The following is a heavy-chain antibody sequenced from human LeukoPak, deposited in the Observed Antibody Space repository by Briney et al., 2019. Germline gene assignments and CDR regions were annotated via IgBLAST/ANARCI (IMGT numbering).Heavy chain of an antibody. CDR3: ARATDISSWYLAY. CDR2: LSPNSGDT. CDR1: GYTFTGYY. V-gene: IGHV1-2*02. Sequence: ASVKVSCKASGYTFTGYYMHWVRHAPGQEFEWMGWLSPNSGDTKFAQKFQGRVTMTRDTSISTAYMELSNLRSDDTAVYYCARATDISSWYLAYWGQGNLVTVSS. D-gene: IGHD6-13*01. J-gene: IGHJ4*02.